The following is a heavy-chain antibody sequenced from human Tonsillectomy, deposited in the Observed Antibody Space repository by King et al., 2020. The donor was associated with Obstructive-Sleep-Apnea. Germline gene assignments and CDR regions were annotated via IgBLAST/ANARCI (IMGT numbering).Heavy chain of an antibody. CDR3: ASYCSSTSCATPQYYFYYYGMDV. D-gene: IGHD2-2*01. V-gene: IGHV4-39*07. J-gene: IGHJ6*02. CDR2: IYDIGSN. CDR1: GDSTGRRSDY. Sequence: LQLQESGPGLVKPSETLSLTCTVSGDSTGRRSDYLGWIRQPPRKGLVWIGSIYDIGSNYSNPSPKTRGTIFIVTSMTQFSLKLGSVTAADTAVYYCASYCSSTSCATPQYYFYYYGMDVWGQGTTVTVSS.